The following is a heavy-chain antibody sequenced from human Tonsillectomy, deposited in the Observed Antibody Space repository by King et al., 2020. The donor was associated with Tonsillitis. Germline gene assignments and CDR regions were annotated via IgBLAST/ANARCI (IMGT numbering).Heavy chain of an antibody. CDR2: ISTSGGTI. CDR3: ARESLTVRGIITVPYYYYYMEV. J-gene: IGHJ6*03. Sequence: VQLVESGGGLVQPGGSLRLSCAASGFVFSNYEMNWVRQAPGKGLEWVSYISTSGGTIYYADSVKGRFTISRDNAKNSLYLKMNSLRAEDTAVYYCARESLTVRGIITVPYYYYYMEVWGKGTSVTVSS. D-gene: IGHD3-10*02. V-gene: IGHV3-48*03. CDR1: GFVFSNYE.